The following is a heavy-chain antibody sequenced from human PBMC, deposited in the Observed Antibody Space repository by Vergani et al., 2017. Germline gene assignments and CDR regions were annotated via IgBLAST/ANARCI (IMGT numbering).Heavy chain of an antibody. J-gene: IGHJ4*02. CDR3: AKVGATMVRGVSDY. Sequence: QVQLVESGGGVVQPGRSLRLSCAASGFSFSGYGMHWVRQAPGKGLEWVAVIWYDGSNEYYADSVKGRFTISGDNSKTTLYLHMNSLRAEDTAVYYCAKVGATMVRGVSDYWGQGTLVTVSS. D-gene: IGHD3-10*01. V-gene: IGHV3-33*06. CDR1: GFSFSGYG. CDR2: IWYDGSNE.